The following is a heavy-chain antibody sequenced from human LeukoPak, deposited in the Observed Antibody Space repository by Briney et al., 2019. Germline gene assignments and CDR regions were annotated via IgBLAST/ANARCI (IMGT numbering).Heavy chain of an antibody. CDR3: ARELTTVTIDAFDI. CDR1: GYTFTGYY. CDR2: INPNSGGT. V-gene: IGHV1-2*02. Sequence: ASVKVSCKASGYTFTGYYMHWVRQAPGQGLEWMGWINPNSGGTNYAQKFRGRVTMTRDTSISTAYMELSRLRSDDTAVYYCARELTTVTIDAFDIWGQGTMVTVSS. J-gene: IGHJ3*02. D-gene: IGHD4-17*01.